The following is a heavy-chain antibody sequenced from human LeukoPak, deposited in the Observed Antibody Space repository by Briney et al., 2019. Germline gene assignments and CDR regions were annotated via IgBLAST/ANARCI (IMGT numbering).Heavy chain of an antibody. CDR2: INPNSGGT. CDR3: ARVSSIAAAGNWFDP. J-gene: IGHJ5*02. Sequence: ASVKVSCKASGYTFTSYDINWVRQATGQGLEWMGWINPNSGGTNYAQKFQGRVTMTRDTSISTAYMELSRLRSDDTAVYYCARVSSIAAAGNWFDPWGQGTLVTVSS. D-gene: IGHD6-13*01. CDR1: GYTFTSYD. V-gene: IGHV1-2*02.